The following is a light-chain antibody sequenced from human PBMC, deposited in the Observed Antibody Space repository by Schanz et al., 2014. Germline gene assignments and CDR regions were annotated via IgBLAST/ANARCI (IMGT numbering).Light chain of an antibody. J-gene: IGLJ3*02. V-gene: IGLV2-14*03. CDR2: DVS. CDR3: SSYTSSRPRV. CDR1: SSDVGGFNY. Sequence: QSALTQPASVSGSPGQSITISCTGTSSDVGGFNYVSWYQQHPGKAPKLMIYDVSNRPSGVSNRFSGSKSGNTASLTISGLQADDEGDYYCSSYTSSRPRVFGGGTKLTVL.